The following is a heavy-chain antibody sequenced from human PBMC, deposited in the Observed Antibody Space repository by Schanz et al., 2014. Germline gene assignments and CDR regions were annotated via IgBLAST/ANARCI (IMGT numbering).Heavy chain of an antibody. Sequence: QVQLVQSGAEVKKPGSSVKVSCTASGGTFSSYTISWIRQAPGQGLEWMGRIIPVLAIADYAQKFQGRVTITADKSTSTASMELSSLRSEYTAVYYCARGPSQGYSDGHNIGAYYYGMDVWGQGTTVTVSS. J-gene: IGHJ6*02. CDR3: ARGPSQGYSDGHNIGAYYYGMDV. D-gene: IGHD5-18*01. V-gene: IGHV1-69*02. CDR1: GGTFSSYT. CDR2: IIPVLAIA.